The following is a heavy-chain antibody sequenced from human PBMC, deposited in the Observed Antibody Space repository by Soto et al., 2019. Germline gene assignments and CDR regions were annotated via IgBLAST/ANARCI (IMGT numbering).Heavy chain of an antibody. V-gene: IGHV3-9*01. Sequence: GGSLRLSCAASGFTFDDFAMHWVRQAPGKGLEWVSGISWNSDSIGYADSVKGRFTISRDNAKNSLYLQMNSLRAEDTALYYCAKDISSYDAGSDYWGQGTLVTVSS. CDR3: AKDISSYDAGSDY. D-gene: IGHD5-18*01. CDR2: ISWNSDSI. J-gene: IGHJ4*02. CDR1: GFTFDDFA.